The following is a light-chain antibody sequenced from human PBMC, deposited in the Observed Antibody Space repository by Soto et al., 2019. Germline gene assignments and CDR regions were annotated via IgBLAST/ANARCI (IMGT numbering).Light chain of an antibody. CDR3: FSYTSSTAYV. J-gene: IGLJ1*01. V-gene: IGLV2-14*01. Sequence: QSALTQPASVSGSPGQSITISCTGTSSYVGGYKYVSWYQLHPGKAPKLMIYEVSNRPSGISDRFSASRSGNTASLTISGLQAEDEADYYCFSYTSSTAYVFGTGTEATVL. CDR1: SSYVGGYKY. CDR2: EVS.